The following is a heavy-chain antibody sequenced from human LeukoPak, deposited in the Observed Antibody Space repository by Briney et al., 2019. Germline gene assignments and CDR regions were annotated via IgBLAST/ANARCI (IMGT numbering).Heavy chain of an antibody. D-gene: IGHD3-22*01. CDR3: ARDPTPYYYDSSGYSDAFDI. J-gene: IGHJ3*02. Sequence: GGSLRLSCVASGFSLSSYGMHWVRQAPGKGLEWVAVIWYDGSNKYYADSVKGRFTISRDNSKNTLYLQMNSLRAEDTAVYYCARDPTPYYYDSSGYSDAFDIWGQGTMVTVSS. CDR1: GFSLSSYG. V-gene: IGHV3-33*01. CDR2: IWYDGSNK.